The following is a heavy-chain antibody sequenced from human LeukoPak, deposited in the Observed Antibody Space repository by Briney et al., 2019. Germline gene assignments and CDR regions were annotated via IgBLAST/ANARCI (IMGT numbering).Heavy chain of an antibody. CDR1: GYTLTELS. Sequence: ASVKVSCKVSGYTLTELSMHWVRQAPGKGLEWMGGFDPEDGETIYAQKFQSRVTMTEDTSTDTAYMELSSLRSEDTAVYYCATDRLTTNQKYYDFWSGRPRATNFDIWGQGTMVTVSS. CDR2: FDPEDGET. J-gene: IGHJ3*02. CDR3: ATDRLTTNQKYYDFWSGRPRATNFDI. V-gene: IGHV1-24*01. D-gene: IGHD3-3*01.